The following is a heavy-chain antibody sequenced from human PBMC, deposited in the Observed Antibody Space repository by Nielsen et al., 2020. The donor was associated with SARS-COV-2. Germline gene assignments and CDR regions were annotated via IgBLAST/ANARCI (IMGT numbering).Heavy chain of an antibody. CDR3: ARDGSTVVTHAFDI. Sequence: GESLKISCAASEFTFSSYGMHWVRQAPGKGLEWVAVIWYDGSNKYYADSVKGRFTISRDNSKNTLYLQMNSLRAEDTAVYYCARDGSTVVTHAFDIWGQGTMVTVSS. J-gene: IGHJ3*02. V-gene: IGHV3-33*01. CDR1: EFTFSSYG. CDR2: IWYDGSNK. D-gene: IGHD4-23*01.